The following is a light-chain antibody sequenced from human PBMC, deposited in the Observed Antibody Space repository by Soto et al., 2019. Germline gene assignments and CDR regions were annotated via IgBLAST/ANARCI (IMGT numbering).Light chain of an antibody. J-gene: IGKJ2*01. Sequence: EIVMTQSPATLSVSPGERATLSCRASQSVSSDLAWYLQKPGQAPSLLVYVASTRATGMPARFSGSGSGTDFSLTISSLQSEDFAVYYCQQYNSLPLTFGQGTKLEIK. CDR3: QQYNSLPLT. V-gene: IGKV3-15*01. CDR1: QSVSSD. CDR2: VAS.